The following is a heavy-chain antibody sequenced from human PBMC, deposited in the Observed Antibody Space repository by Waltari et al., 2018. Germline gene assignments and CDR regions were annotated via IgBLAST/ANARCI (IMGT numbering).Heavy chain of an antibody. CDR3: ASIRESGSHDLMDAFDI. Sequence: QVQLVQSGAEVKKPGASVKVSCKASGYTFTGYYMHWVRQAPGQGLEWMGWINPNSGGTNYAQKFQGRVTMTRDTSISTAYMELSRLRSDDTAVYYCASIRESGSHDLMDAFDIWGQGTMVTVSS. J-gene: IGHJ3*02. CDR2: INPNSGGT. CDR1: GYTFTGYY. D-gene: IGHD1-26*01. V-gene: IGHV1-2*02.